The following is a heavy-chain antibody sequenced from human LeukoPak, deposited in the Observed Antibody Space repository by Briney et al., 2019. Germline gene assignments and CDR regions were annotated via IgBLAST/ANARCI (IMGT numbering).Heavy chain of an antibody. CDR1: GFTFRNYG. V-gene: IGHV3-23*01. CDR3: AKGKRDYYGSGTYPSLYYFDY. J-gene: IGHJ4*02. D-gene: IGHD3-10*01. Sequence: GGSLRLSCAASGFTFRNYGMSWVRQAPGKGLEWVSAISSSGGNTYYADSVKGRFTISRDNPKNTLYLQMNNLSAEDTAVYYCAKGKRDYYGSGTYPSLYYFDYWGQGNLVTVSS. CDR2: ISSSGGNT.